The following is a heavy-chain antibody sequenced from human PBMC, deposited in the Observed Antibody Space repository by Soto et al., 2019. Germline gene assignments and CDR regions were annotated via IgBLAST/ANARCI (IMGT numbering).Heavy chain of an antibody. V-gene: IGHV3-23*01. J-gene: IGHJ4*02. CDR1: GFTFSTFD. CDR3: XXGAWLDY. CDR2: IRGSSGST. Sequence: EVQLLESGGGLIQPGGSLILSCAASGFTFSTFDMTWVRQPPGKGLEWVSLIRGSSGSTYYADSVKGRFTISKDNSKXXXXXXXXXXXXXXXXXXXXXXGAWLDYWGQGNMVTVSS.